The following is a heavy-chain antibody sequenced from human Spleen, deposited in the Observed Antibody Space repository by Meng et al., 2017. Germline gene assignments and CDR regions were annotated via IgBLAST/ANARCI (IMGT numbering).Heavy chain of an antibody. CDR2: INHSGST. D-gene: IGHD4-11*01. CDR1: GGSFSGYY. V-gene: IGHV4-34*01. Sequence: QVQLQQWGAGLFKPSETLSLTCAVYGGSFSGYYWSWIRQPPGKGLEWIGEINHSGSTNYNPSLKSRVTISVDTSKNNLSLKLSSVTAADSAVYYCARGPTTMAHDFDYWGQGTLVTVSS. J-gene: IGHJ4*02. CDR3: ARGPTTMAHDFDY.